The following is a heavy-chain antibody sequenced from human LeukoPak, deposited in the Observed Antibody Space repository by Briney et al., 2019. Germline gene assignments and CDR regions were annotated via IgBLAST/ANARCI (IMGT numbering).Heavy chain of an antibody. CDR3: AKDPGGDSSGYYYPIGDY. V-gene: IGHV3-23*01. D-gene: IGHD3-22*01. J-gene: IGHJ4*02. Sequence: TGGSLRLSCVASGFTFSSYAINWVRQVPGKGLEWVSAISGSGGSTFYVDSVKGRFTISRDNSKNTLYLQMNSLRAEDTAVYYCAKDPGGDSSGYYYPIGDYWGQGTLVTVSS. CDR2: ISGSGGST. CDR1: GFTFSSYA.